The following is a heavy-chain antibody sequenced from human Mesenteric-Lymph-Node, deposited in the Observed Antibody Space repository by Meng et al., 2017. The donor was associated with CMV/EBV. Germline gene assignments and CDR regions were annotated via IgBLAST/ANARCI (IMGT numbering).Heavy chain of an antibody. CDR2: ISGSGGST. J-gene: IGHJ4*02. CDR1: GFDRSRCF. D-gene: IGHD3-10*01. Sequence: VSGFDRSRCFMHWVRRAPGKGLGWVSAISGSGGSTYYADSVKGRFTISRDNSKNTLYLQMNSLRAEDTAVYYCAKDGGRWFGELSDYWGQGTLVTVSS. CDR3: AKDGGRWFGELSDY. V-gene: IGHV3-23*01.